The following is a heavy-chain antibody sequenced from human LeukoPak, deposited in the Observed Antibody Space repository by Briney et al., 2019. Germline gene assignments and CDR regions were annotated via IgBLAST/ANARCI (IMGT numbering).Heavy chain of an antibody. J-gene: IGHJ6*03. CDR2: INPNSGAT. CDR1: GYTFTDYY. D-gene: IGHD2-2*01. V-gene: IGHV1-2*02. Sequence: ASVKVSCKASGYTFTDYYMHWVRQAPGQGLEWMGWINPNSGATNYAQKFQGRVTMTRDTSISTAYMELSRLRSDDTAVYYCAREIVVPADSYYYYMGVWGKGTTVTVSS. CDR3: AREIVVPADSYYYYMGV.